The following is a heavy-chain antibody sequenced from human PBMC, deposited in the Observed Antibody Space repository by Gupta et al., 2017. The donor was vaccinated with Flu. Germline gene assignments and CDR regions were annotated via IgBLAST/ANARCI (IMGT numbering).Heavy chain of an antibody. CDR2: ISGSGGST. CDR3: AKSASHYDSSGGLLDY. V-gene: IGHV3-23*01. Sequence: EVQLLESGGGLVQPGGSLRLSCAASGFTFSSYAMSWVRQAPGKGLEWVSAISGSGGSTYYADSVKGRFTISRDNSKNTLYLQMNSLRAEDTAVYYCAKSASHYDSSGGLLDYWGQGTLVTVSS. CDR1: GFTFSSYA. J-gene: IGHJ4*02. D-gene: IGHD3-22*01.